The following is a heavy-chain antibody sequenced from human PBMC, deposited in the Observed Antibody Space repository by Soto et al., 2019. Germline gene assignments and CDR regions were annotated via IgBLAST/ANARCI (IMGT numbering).Heavy chain of an antibody. V-gene: IGHV1-2*04. D-gene: IGHD1-26*01. CDR2: INTNTGDT. CDR3: ARWVGASNWFDP. CDR1: GYTFTGYH. J-gene: IGHJ5*02. Sequence: QVQLVQSGAEVKEPGASVKVSCKTSGYTFTGYHIQWVRQAPGQGLEWMGWINTNTGDTNYAQKFQGWVTMTRDTSINTAYAQVSRLTSDDTAVYYCARWVGASNWFDPWGQGTLVTVSS.